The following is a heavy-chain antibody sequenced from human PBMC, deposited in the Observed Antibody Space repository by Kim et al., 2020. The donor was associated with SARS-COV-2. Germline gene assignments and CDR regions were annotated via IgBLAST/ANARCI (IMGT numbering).Heavy chain of an antibody. CDR3: ASGSYPFDY. J-gene: IGHJ4*02. V-gene: IGHV3-7*03. Sequence: GGSLRVSCAASGFTFSTSWMSWVRQVPGKGLEWVANINGDGSAKNYVDSVRGRFTISRDNAKNSLDLQMNSLRAEDTAVYYCASGSYPFDYWGQGTLVTVSS. D-gene: IGHD3-10*01. CDR2: INGDGSAK. CDR1: GFTFSTSW.